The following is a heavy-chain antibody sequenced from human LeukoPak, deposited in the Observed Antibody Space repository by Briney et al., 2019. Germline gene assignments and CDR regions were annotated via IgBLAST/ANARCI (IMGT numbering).Heavy chain of an antibody. J-gene: IGHJ4*02. V-gene: IGHV3-64*01. D-gene: IGHD3-22*01. CDR2: ISNDGDNT. CDR3: ARVRSGYFRAPDFDY. CDR1: GFTFTTYA. Sequence: GGSLRLSCAASGFTFTTYAMHWVRQAPGKGLGYVSSISNDGDNTYYANSVRGRFTISRDNSKNTLYLQLGSLRAEDMAVYYCARVRSGYFRAPDFDYWGQGTLVTVSS.